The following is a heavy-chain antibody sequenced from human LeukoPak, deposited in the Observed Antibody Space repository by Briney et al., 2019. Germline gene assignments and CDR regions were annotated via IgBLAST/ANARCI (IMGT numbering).Heavy chain of an antibody. V-gene: IGHV4-39*01. CDR1: GGSISSSSYY. D-gene: IGHD2-15*01. Sequence: SETLSLTCTVSGGSISSSSYYWGWIRQPPGKGLEWIGSIYYSGSTYYNPSLKSRVTISVDTSKHQFSLKLSSVTAADTAVYYCARHQLGYCSGGSCYPMGAFDIWGQGTMVTVSS. J-gene: IGHJ3*02. CDR3: ARHQLGYCSGGSCYPMGAFDI. CDR2: IYYSGST.